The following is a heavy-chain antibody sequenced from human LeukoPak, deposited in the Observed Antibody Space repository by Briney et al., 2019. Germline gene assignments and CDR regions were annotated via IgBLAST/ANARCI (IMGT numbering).Heavy chain of an antibody. Sequence: GGSLRLSCAASGFTFSSYEMNWVRQAPGKGLEWVSYISSSGSTIYYADSVKGRFTISRDNAKNSLYLQMNSLRAEDTAVYYCARPNDYGDYYFDYWGQGTLVTVSS. D-gene: IGHD4-17*01. V-gene: IGHV3-48*03. J-gene: IGHJ4*02. CDR1: GFTFSSYE. CDR3: ARPNDYGDYYFDY. CDR2: ISSSGSTI.